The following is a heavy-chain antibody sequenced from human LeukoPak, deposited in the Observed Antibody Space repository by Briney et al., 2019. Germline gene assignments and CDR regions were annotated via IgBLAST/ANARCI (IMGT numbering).Heavy chain of an antibody. CDR2: SYYSGSS. CDR1: GGSNSSRTYY. J-gene: IGHJ6*03. CDR3: ARAYYDFWSGYHYYYYYMDV. D-gene: IGHD3-3*01. Sequence: PSETLSLTCTVSGGSNSSRTYYWGWIRQPPGKGLEWIGSSYYSGSSYYNPSLKSRVTISVDTSKNQFSLKLSSVTAADTAVYYCARAYYDFWSGYHYYYYYMDVWGKGTTVTVSS. V-gene: IGHV4-39*07.